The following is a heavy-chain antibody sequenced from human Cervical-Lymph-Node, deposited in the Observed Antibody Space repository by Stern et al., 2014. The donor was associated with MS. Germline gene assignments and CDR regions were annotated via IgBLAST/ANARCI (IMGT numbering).Heavy chain of an antibody. D-gene: IGHD3-22*01. V-gene: IGHV1-58*01. J-gene: IGHJ3*02. CDR3: AAKKDYYDSSGDDAFDI. CDR1: GFTFTSSA. Sequence: QLVQSGPEVKKPGTSVKVSCKASGFTFTSSAAQWVRQARGQRLEWIGWIVVGSGNTNYAQKFQERVTITRDMSTSTAYMELSSLRSEDTAVYYCAAKKDYYDSSGDDAFDIWGQGTMVTVSS. CDR2: IVVGSGNT.